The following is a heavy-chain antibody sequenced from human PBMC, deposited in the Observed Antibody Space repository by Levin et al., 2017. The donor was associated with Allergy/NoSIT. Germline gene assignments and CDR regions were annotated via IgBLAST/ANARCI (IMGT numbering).Heavy chain of an antibody. CDR2: ITGDGTGT. CDR1: GFSVSNNW. V-gene: IGHV3-74*01. Sequence: GGSLRLSCAASGFSVSNNWMHWVRQAPGKGLVWVSCITGDGTGTFYADSVKGRFTISRDNAKNTVNLQMNSLRAEDTAVYYCAEPGPGWGQGTLVTVSS. J-gene: IGHJ4*02. CDR3: AEPGPG. D-gene: IGHD1-14*01.